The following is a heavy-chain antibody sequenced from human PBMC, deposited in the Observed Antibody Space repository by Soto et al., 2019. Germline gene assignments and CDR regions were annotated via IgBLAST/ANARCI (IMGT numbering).Heavy chain of an antibody. CDR3: ARVRGIGSSSWYIGAHNAFDI. D-gene: IGHD6-13*01. CDR1: GYTFTGYH. CDR2: INPNSGGT. J-gene: IGHJ3*02. V-gene: IGHV1-2*02. Sequence: ASVKVSCKASGYTFTGYHMHWVRQAPGQGLEWMGWINPNSGGTNYAQKFQGRVTMTRDTSISTAYMELSRLRSDDTAVYYCARVRGIGSSSWYIGAHNAFDIWGQGTMVTVSS.